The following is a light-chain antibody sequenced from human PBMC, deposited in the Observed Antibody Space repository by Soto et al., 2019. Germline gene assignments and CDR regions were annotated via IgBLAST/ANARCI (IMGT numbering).Light chain of an antibody. CDR2: GNS. V-gene: IGLV1-40*01. CDR3: QSYDSSLSAGYV. J-gene: IGLJ1*01. CDR1: SSNIGAGYD. Sequence: QSVLTQPPSVSGAPGQRVTISCTGSSSNIGAGYDVHWYQQLPGTAPKLLIYGNSNRPSGVPDRFSGSKSGTSASLAITGLQAEDEADYYCQSYDSSLSAGYVFGTGPKVTVL.